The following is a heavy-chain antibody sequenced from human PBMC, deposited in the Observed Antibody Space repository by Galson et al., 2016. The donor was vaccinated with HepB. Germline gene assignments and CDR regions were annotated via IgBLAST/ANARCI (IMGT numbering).Heavy chain of an antibody. Sequence: PALVKPTQTLTLTCTFSGFSLSTSGMCVIWIRQPPGKALEWLALIDWDDDKFYRTSLRARLTISKDTSKDQVVLRMTNMDPVDTATYYCARIRWSGSHLDAFDFWGRGTRSPSLQ. V-gene: IGHV2-70*01. CDR1: GFSLSTSGMC. CDR3: ARIRWSGSHLDAFDF. CDR2: IDWDDDK. D-gene: IGHD1-26*01. J-gene: IGHJ3*01.